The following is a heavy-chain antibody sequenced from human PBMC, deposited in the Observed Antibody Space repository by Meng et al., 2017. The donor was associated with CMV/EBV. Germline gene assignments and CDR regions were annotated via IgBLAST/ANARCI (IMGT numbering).Heavy chain of an antibody. CDR1: GFTFSTYA. J-gene: IGHJ4*02. CDR2: ISGGGGST. CDR3: AKTPDTAMVFDY. Sequence: GGSLRLSCAASGFTFSTYAMSWVRQAPGKGLEWVSSISGGGGSTYYADSVKGRFTISRDNSKNTLYLQMNSLRAEDTAVYYCAKTPDTAMVFDYWGQGTLVTVSS. V-gene: IGHV3-23*01. D-gene: IGHD5-18*01.